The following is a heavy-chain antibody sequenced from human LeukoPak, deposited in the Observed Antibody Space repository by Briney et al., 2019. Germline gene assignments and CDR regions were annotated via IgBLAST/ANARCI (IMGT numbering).Heavy chain of an antibody. V-gene: IGHV3-53*01. D-gene: IGHD4-17*01. CDR2: IYSGGST. J-gene: IGHJ4*02. CDR1: GFTVSSNY. Sequence: GGSLRLSCAASGFTVSSNYMSWVRQAPGKGLEWVSVIYSGGSTYYADSVEGRFTISRDNSKNTLYLQMNSLRAEDTAVYYCASSYDYGDYDYWGQGTLVTVSS. CDR3: ASSYDYGDYDY.